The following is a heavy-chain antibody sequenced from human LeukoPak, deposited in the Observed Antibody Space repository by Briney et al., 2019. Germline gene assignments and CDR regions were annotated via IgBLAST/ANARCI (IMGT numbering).Heavy chain of an antibody. J-gene: IGHJ4*02. Sequence: PGGSLRLSCAASGFRFSGYWMTWVRQAPGKGLEWVANIKGDASETSYVTSVRGRFTISRDNAKNSLYLQMNNLRVEDTAVYYCAREEVKSFDNRGQGTLVTVSS. CDR2: IKGDASET. CDR3: AREEVKSFDN. CDR1: GFRFSGYW. V-gene: IGHV3-7*03.